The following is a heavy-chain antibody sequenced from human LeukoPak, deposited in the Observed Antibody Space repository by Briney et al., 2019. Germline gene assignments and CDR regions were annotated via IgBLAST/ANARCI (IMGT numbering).Heavy chain of an antibody. CDR2: INSDGSST. D-gene: IGHD1-7*01. Sequence: GGSLRLSCAAPGFTFSSYWMHWVRKAPGKGLVWVSRINSDGSSTSYADSVKGRFTISRDNARNTLYLQMNSLRAEDTAVYYCARVDWNFVAGWFDPWGQGTLVTVSS. CDR3: ARVDWNFVAGWFDP. V-gene: IGHV3-74*01. CDR1: GFTFSSYW. J-gene: IGHJ5*02.